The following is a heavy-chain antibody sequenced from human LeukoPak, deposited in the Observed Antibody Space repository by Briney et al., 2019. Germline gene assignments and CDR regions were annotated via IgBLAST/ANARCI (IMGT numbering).Heavy chain of an antibody. J-gene: IGHJ4*02. CDR1: GFTFSSYW. V-gene: IGHV3-7*01. CDR2: IKQDGSEK. D-gene: IGHD3-10*01. CDR3: ARRGYYFDY. Sequence: PGGSLRLSCAASGFTFSSYWISWARQAPGKGLEWVANIKQDGSEKYYVDSVKGRFTISRDNAKNSLYLQMNSLRAEDTAVYYCARRGYYFDYWGQGTLVTVSS.